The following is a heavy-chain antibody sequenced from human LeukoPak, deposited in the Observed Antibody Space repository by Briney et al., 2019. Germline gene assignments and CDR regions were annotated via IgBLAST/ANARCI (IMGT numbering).Heavy chain of an antibody. CDR1: GFTFSSYA. Sequence: GGSLRLSCAASGFTFSSYAMSWVRQAPGKGLEWVSAISGSGGSTYNADSVKGRFTISRDNSKNTLYLQMNSLRAEDTAVYYCAKDGASMIVVVRYYFDYWGQGTLVTVSS. D-gene: IGHD3-22*01. CDR2: ISGSGGST. J-gene: IGHJ4*02. CDR3: AKDGASMIVVVRYYFDY. V-gene: IGHV3-23*01.